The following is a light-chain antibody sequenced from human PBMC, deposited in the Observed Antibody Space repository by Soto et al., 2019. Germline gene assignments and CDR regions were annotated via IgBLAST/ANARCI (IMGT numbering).Light chain of an antibody. CDR1: QSVSSSY. J-gene: IGKJ4*01. CDR2: GAS. CDR3: QQYGSSPLT. Sequence: EIQLTKSPGTLSASAGERATLSCRASQSVSSSYLAWYQQKPGQAPRLLIYGASSRATGIPDRFSGSGSGTDFTLTISRLEPEDFAVYYCQQYGSSPLTFGGGTNVDIK. V-gene: IGKV3-20*01.